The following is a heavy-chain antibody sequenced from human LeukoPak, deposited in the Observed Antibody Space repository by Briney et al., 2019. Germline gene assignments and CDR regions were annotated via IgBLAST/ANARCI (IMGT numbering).Heavy chain of an antibody. V-gene: IGHV4-59*01. CDR3: AGRSGYYTPTYFDY. Sequence: PSETLSLTCTVSGGSISSYYWSWIWQPPGKGLEWIGYIYYSGSTNYNPSLKSRVTISVDTSKNTFSLKLSSVTAADTAVYYCAGRSGYYTPTYFDYWGQGTLVTVSS. D-gene: IGHD3-3*01. CDR1: GGSISSYY. CDR2: IYYSGST. J-gene: IGHJ4*02.